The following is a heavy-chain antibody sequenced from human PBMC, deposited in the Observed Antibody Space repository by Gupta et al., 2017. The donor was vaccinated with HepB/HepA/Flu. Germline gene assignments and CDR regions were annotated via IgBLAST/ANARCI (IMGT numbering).Heavy chain of an antibody. CDR1: GLIFKNFA. CDR3: AGNYSNSAVDV. Sequence: QVHLVQSGGGVVQPGRSLRLACAASGLIFKNFAMHWVRQAPGRGLEWVAVISSDGSNTYYGDSVKGRFTISRDNSNSTLYLQMNSLTIDDSALYFCAGNYSNSAVDVWGQGTTVTVSS. J-gene: IGHJ6*02. CDR2: ISSDGSNT. D-gene: IGHD3-10*01. V-gene: IGHV3-30*03.